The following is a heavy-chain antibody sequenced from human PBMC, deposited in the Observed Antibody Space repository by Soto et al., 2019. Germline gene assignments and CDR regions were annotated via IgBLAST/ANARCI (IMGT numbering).Heavy chain of an antibody. J-gene: IGHJ5*02. Sequence: GASVKVSCKASGYTFTSYGFSWVRQAPGQGLEWMGWISAYNGNTNYAQKLQGRATMTTDTSTSTAYMELRSLRSDDTAVYYCARARIYCSGGSCYTTSLDPWGQGTLVTVSS. CDR3: ARARIYCSGGSCYTTSLDP. CDR1: GYTFTSYG. D-gene: IGHD2-15*01. V-gene: IGHV1-18*01. CDR2: ISAYNGNT.